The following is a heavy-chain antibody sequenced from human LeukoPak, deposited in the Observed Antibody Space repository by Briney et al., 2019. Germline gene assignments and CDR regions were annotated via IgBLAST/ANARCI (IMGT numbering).Heavy chain of an antibody. J-gene: IGHJ4*02. CDR1: GFTFSSYA. V-gene: IGHV3-21*01. CDR2: ISSSSSYI. CDR3: ARDVSGWYRIDY. Sequence: GGSLRLSCAASGFTFSSYAMSWVRQAPGKGLEWVSSISSSSSYIYYADSVKGRFTISRDNAKNSLYLQMNSLRAEDTAVYYCARDVSGWYRIDYWGQGTLVTVSS. D-gene: IGHD6-19*01.